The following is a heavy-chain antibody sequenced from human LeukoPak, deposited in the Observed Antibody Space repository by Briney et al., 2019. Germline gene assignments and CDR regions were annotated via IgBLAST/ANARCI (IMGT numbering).Heavy chain of an antibody. J-gene: IGHJ4*02. CDR3: AREPSPMVRGYSPAY. D-gene: IGHD3-10*01. V-gene: IGHV1-46*01. CDR1: GYTFTSYY. Sequence: ASVKVSCKASGYTFTSYYMHCVRQAPGQGLECMGIIDPSGGSTTYAQKFQGRVTMTRDTSTSTVYMELSSLRSEDTAVFYCAREPSPMVRGYSPAYWGQGTLVTVSS. CDR2: IDPSGGST.